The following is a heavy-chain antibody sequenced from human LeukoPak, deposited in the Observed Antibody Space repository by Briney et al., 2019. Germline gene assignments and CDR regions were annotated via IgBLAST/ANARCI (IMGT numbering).Heavy chain of an antibody. Sequence: GESLKISCKGSGYSFTSYWIGWVRQMPGKGLEWMGIIYPGDSDTRYSPSFQGQVTISADKSISTAYLQWSSLKASDTAMYFCARHQAFRSGSYDAFDIWGQGTMVTVSS. D-gene: IGHD3-10*01. J-gene: IGHJ3*02. CDR3: ARHQAFRSGSYDAFDI. CDR1: GYSFTSYW. CDR2: IYPGDSDT. V-gene: IGHV5-51*01.